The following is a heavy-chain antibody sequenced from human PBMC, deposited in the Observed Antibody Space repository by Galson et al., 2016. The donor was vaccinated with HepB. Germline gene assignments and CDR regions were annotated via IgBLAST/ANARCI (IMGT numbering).Heavy chain of an antibody. CDR3: SRDPMYGGFGDV. CDR1: GGSFSGQS. J-gene: IGHJ4*02. V-gene: IGHV4-34*01. D-gene: IGHD5-12*01. CDR2: INHRGSS. Sequence: SETLSLTCAVNGGSFSGQSWRWIRQPPGKGLEWIGEINHRGSSNYNPSLRGRVTMSVDTSANQFSLKLNSVTAADTAVYYCSRDPMYGGFGDVWAQGILVTVSS.